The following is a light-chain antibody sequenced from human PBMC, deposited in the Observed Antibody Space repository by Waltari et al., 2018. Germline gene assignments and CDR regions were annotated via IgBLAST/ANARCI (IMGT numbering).Light chain of an antibody. CDR3: QQSYSTPPRLT. J-gene: IGKJ4*01. CDR1: QSISSY. Sequence: DIQMTQSPSSLSASVGDRVTITCRASQSISSYLNWYQQKPGKAPKLLIYAASSLQSGVPSRFSGSGSGTDFTLTISSLQPEDFATYYWQQSYSTPPRLTFGGGTKVEIK. V-gene: IGKV1-39*01. CDR2: AAS.